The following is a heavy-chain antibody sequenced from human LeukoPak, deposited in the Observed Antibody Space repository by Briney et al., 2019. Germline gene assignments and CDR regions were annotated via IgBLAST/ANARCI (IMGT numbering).Heavy chain of an antibody. D-gene: IGHD3-9*01. V-gene: IGHV4-59*08. CDR2: IYYSGST. J-gene: IGHJ4*02. CDR1: SGSISSYY. CDR3: ARSDILTGYWNYFDY. Sequence: SETLSLTCTVSSGSISSYYWSWIRQPPGKGLEWIGYIYYSGSTNYNPSLKSRVTISVDTSKNQFSLKLSSVTAADTAVYYCARSDILTGYWNYFDYWGQGTLVTVSS.